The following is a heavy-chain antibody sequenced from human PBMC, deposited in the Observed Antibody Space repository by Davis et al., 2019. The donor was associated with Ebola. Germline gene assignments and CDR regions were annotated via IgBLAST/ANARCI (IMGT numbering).Heavy chain of an antibody. CDR1: GFTFSSYE. D-gene: IGHD5-18*01. J-gene: IGHJ4*02. CDR3: ARGWVGNYYSYGRGGYFDY. Sequence: GESLKISCAASGFTFSSYEMNWVRQAPGKGLEWVSYISSSGSTIYYADSVKGRFTISRDNAKNSLYLQMNSLRAEDTAVYYCARGWVGNYYSYGRGGYFDYWGQGTLVTVSS. CDR2: ISSSGSTI. V-gene: IGHV3-48*03.